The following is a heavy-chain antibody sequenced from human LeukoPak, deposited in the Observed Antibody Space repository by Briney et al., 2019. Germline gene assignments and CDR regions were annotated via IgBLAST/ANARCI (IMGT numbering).Heavy chain of an antibody. CDR2: IYTSGTT. D-gene: IGHD6-6*01. Sequence: SETLSLTCTVSGGSISGYYWSWIRQFAGKGLGWIGRIYTSGTTNYNPSLKSRVTMSVDTSKNQFSLKLSSVTAADTAVYYCARVTYSSSSISLDAFDIWGQGTTVTVSS. J-gene: IGHJ3*02. CDR3: ARVTYSSSSISLDAFDI. V-gene: IGHV4-4*07. CDR1: GGSISGYY.